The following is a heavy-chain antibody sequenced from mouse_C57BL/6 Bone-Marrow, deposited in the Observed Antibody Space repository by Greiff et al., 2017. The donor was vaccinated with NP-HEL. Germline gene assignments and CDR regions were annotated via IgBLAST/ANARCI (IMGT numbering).Heavy chain of an antibody. Sequence: QVQLKESGAELAKPGASVKLSCKASGYTFTSYWMHWVKQRPGQGLEWIGNINPSSGYTKYNQKFKDKATLTADKSSSTAYMQLSSLTYEDSAVYYCARAPPPSWFAYWGQGTLVTVSA. J-gene: IGHJ3*01. CDR3: ARAPPPSWFAY. CDR2: INPSSGYT. CDR1: GYTFTSYW. V-gene: IGHV1-7*01.